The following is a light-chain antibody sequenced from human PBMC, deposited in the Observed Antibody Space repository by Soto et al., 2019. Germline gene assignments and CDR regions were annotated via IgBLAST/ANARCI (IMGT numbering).Light chain of an antibody. CDR3: QQYNNGHPGRLT. J-gene: IGKJ3*01. CDR2: AAS. V-gene: IGKV3-15*01. CDR1: QTVSSN. Sequence: EIVMTQSPATLSVSPGERATLSCRASQTVSSNLAWYQQKPGQAPRLLIYAASIRATSIPTRFSGSGSGREFSLTISSLQSEDFAVYFCQQYNNGHPGRLTFGPGNKVDSK.